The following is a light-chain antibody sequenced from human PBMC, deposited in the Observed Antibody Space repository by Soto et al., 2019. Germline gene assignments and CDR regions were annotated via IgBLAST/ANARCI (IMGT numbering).Light chain of an antibody. J-gene: IGKJ4*01. CDR3: HQYGSLPLT. V-gene: IGKV3-20*01. Sequence: EIVLTQSPGTLSSSPGERATLSCRASQSVRSDYLAWYQQTPGQAPRLLIYGASSRATGIPDRISGSGSGTDFTLTISSLEPEDFAVYYCHQYGSLPLTFGGGTKVEIK. CDR1: QSVRSDY. CDR2: GAS.